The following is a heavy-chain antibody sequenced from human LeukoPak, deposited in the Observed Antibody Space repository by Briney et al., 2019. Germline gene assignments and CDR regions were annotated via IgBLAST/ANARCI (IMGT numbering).Heavy chain of an antibody. Sequence: PGGSLRLSCAASGFTFSSQWMTWVRQAPGKGLEWVTNIKPDGSETYYAVSVKGRFTISRDNANDSLYLQMNSLRAEDTAVYYCASERPSSSWYDYWGQGPLVTVSS. V-gene: IGHV3-7*01. D-gene: IGHD6-13*01. CDR1: GFTFSSQW. CDR3: ASERPSSSWYDY. J-gene: IGHJ4*02. CDR2: IKPDGSET.